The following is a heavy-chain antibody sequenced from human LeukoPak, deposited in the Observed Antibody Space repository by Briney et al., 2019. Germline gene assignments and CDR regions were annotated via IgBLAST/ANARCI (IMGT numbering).Heavy chain of an antibody. CDR1: GYTFTSYL. D-gene: IGHD4-23*01. Sequence: ASVKVSCKASGYTFTSYLIHWVRQAPGQRLEWMGWMNPNSGNTGYAQKFQGRVTMTRDTSISTAYMELSSLRSEDTAIYYCARDYGGNSGWFDPWGQGTLVTVSS. CDR2: MNPNSGNT. CDR3: ARDYGGNSGWFDP. V-gene: IGHV1-8*01. J-gene: IGHJ5*02.